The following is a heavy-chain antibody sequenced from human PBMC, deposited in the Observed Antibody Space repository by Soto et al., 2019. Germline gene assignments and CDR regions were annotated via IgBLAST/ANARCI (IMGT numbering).Heavy chain of an antibody. CDR2: ISAYNGNT. D-gene: IGHD3-3*01. CDR1: CYTFTSYG. Sequence: ASVKVSCKASCYTFTSYGISWVRHSPGQWLEWILWISAYNGNTNYAQKLQGRVTMTTDTSTSTAYMELRSLRSDDTAVYYCARDQGSLRSGQDAFDIWGQGTMVTVSS. V-gene: IGHV1-18*01. J-gene: IGHJ3*02. CDR3: ARDQGSLRSGQDAFDI.